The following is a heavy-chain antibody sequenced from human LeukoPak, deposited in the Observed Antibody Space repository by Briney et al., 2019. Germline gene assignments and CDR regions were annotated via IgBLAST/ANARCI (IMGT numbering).Heavy chain of an antibody. CDR2: IYSGGST. Sequence: GGSLRLSCAASGFTVSSNYMSWVRQAPGKGLEWVSVIYSGGSTYYADSVKGRFTISRDNSKNTLYLQMNSLRAEDTAVYYCAKNGRQWLAPYYFDYWGQGVLVTVSS. V-gene: IGHV3-53*05. D-gene: IGHD6-19*01. J-gene: IGHJ4*02. CDR1: GFTVSSNY. CDR3: AKNGRQWLAPYYFDY.